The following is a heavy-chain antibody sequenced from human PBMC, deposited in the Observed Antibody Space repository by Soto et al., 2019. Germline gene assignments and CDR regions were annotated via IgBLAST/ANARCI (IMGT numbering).Heavy chain of an antibody. CDR1: AFTFSTYW. D-gene: IGHD3-22*01. V-gene: IGHV3-7*03. Sequence: PGGSLRLSCAASAFTFSTYWMSWVRQAPGKGLEWVANIKQDGSEKYYVDSVKGRFTISRDNAKNSLYLQMNSLRAEDTAVYYCARGSTYYYDSSGYYIYYFDYRGQGTLVTVSS. CDR2: IKQDGSEK. J-gene: IGHJ4*02. CDR3: ARGSTYYYDSSGYYIYYFDY.